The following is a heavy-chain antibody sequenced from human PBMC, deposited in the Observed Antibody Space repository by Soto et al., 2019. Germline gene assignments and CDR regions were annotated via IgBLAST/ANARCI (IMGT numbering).Heavy chain of an antibody. J-gene: IGHJ6*02. CDR2: INPNSGGT. Sequence: QVQLVQSGAEVKKPGPSVKVSCKASGYTFTGYYMHWVRQAPGQGLEWMGWINPNSGGTNYAQKFQGRVTMTRDTSISTAYMELSRLRSDDTAVYYCAVASVTGEESGYPYYYYGMDVWGQGTTVTVSS. V-gene: IGHV1-2*02. CDR1: GYTFTGYY. D-gene: IGHD3-3*01. CDR3: AVASVTGEESGYPYYYYGMDV.